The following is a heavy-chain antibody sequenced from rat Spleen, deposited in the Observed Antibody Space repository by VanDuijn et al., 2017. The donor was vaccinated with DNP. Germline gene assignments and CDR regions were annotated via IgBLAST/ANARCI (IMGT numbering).Heavy chain of an antibody. CDR2: IGSDDYAP. J-gene: IGHJ2*01. CDR1: GYTFSDYY. V-gene: IGHV5-22*01. CDR3: ARWNSGHFDY. Sequence: EVQLVESGGGLVQPGRSLKLSCAASGYTFSDYYMAWVRQAPTKGLEWVAYIGSDDYAPYYGDSVKGRFTISRDNAKNTLYLQMNSLRSEDMATYYCARWNSGHFDYWGQGVMVPVSS. D-gene: IGHD4-3*01.